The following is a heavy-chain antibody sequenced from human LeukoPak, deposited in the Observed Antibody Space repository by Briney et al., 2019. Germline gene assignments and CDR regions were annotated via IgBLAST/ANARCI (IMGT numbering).Heavy chain of an antibody. D-gene: IGHD4-17*01. J-gene: IGHJ4*02. Sequence: ASVKVSCKVSGYTLTELSMHWVRQAPGKGLEWMGGFDPEDGETIYAQKFQGGVTMTEDTSTDTAYMELSSLRSEDTAVYYCATELSGYGDYVPYFDYWGQGTLVTVSS. CDR1: GYTLTELS. CDR2: FDPEDGET. CDR3: ATELSGYGDYVPYFDY. V-gene: IGHV1-24*01.